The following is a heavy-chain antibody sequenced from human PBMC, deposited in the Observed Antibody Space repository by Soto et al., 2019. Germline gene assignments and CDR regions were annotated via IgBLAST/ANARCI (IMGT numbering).Heavy chain of an antibody. CDR1: GYTFTGHH. J-gene: IGHJ4*02. D-gene: IGHD3-16*01. Sequence: QVLLVQSGAEVKTPGASVKVSCKASGYTFTGHHMHWVRQAPGQGLEWMGWINPTSGGTNYAQEFRDRVTMTRDTSASPAYMEMTKLGSDDTAVYYCAKDASQTFGSSFRYDDWGQGTLVTVSS. V-gene: IGHV1-2*02. CDR2: INPTSGGT. CDR3: AKDASQTFGSSFRYDD.